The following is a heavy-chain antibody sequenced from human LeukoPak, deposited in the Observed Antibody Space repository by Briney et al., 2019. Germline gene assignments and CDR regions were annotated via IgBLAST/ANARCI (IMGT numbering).Heavy chain of an antibody. V-gene: IGHV3-15*01. Sequence: GGSLRLSCAASGFTFSNAWMSWVRQAPGKGLEWVGRIKSKTDGGTTDHAAPVKGRFTISRDDSKNTLYLQMNSLETEDTAVYYCTTDLGDSSDFYSFDYWGRGTLVTVSS. CDR3: TTDLGDSSDFYSFDY. CDR2: IKSKTDGGTT. CDR1: GFTFSNAW. D-gene: IGHD4-17*01. J-gene: IGHJ4*02.